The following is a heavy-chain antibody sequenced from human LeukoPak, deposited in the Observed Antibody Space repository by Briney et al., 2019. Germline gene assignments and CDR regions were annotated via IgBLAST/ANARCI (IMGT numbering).Heavy chain of an antibody. J-gene: IGHJ6*02. D-gene: IGHD6-19*01. CDR3: ARGPNKHSSASLPYGMDV. CDR2: INHSGST. V-gene: IGHV4-34*01. Sequence: PSETLSLTSAHPGESSTGYYGSPMRQPPGKGLEWIGEINHSGSTTYNPSLKSRVTISVDTSKNQFSLKLSSVTAAHTADYYCARGPNKHSSASLPYGMDVWGQGTTVTVSS. CDR1: GESSTGYY.